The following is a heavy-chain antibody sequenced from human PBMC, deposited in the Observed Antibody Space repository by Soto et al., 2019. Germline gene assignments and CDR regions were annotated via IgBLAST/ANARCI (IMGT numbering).Heavy chain of an antibody. CDR2: IYYSGST. CDR1: GGSISSSSYY. J-gene: IGHJ6*02. Sequence: SETLSLTCTVSGGSISSSSYYWGWIRQPPGKGLEWIGSIYYSGSTYYNPSLKSRVTISVDTSKNQFSLKLSSVTAADTAVYYCARGGMGNYYYYGMDVWGQGTTVTVSS. V-gene: IGHV4-39*01. CDR3: ARGGMGNYYYYGMDV. D-gene: IGHD2-15*01.